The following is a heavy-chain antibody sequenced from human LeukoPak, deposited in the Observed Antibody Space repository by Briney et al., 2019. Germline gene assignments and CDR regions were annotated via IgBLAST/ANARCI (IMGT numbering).Heavy chain of an antibody. Sequence: ASAKVSCRASGYTFTSYGISWVRQAPGQGLEWMGWISAYNGNTNYAQKLQGRVTVTTDTSTSTAYMELRSLRSDDTAVYYCASEGVSIAAAGPSDAFDIWGQGTMVTVSS. CDR3: ASEGVSIAAAGPSDAFDI. V-gene: IGHV1-18*01. J-gene: IGHJ3*02. D-gene: IGHD6-13*01. CDR2: ISAYNGNT. CDR1: GYTFTSYG.